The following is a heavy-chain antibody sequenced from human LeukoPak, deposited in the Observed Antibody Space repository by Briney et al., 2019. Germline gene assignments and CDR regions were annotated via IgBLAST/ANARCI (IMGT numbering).Heavy chain of an antibody. CDR3: AREHDYGDYRFDY. CDR1: GFTFSSYA. J-gene: IGHJ4*02. V-gene: IGHV3-23*01. Sequence: PGGSLRLSCAASGFTFSSYAMSWVRQAPGKGLEWVSAISGSGRSTYYADSVKGRFTISRDNSKNTLYLQMNSLRAEDTAVYYCAREHDYGDYRFDYWGQGTLVTVSS. D-gene: IGHD4-17*01. CDR2: ISGSGRST.